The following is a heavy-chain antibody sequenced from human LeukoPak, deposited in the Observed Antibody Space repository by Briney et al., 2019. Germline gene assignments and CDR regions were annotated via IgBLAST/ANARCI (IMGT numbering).Heavy chain of an antibody. CDR1: GGSISSSSYY. CDR3: ARLTNFDWSKALFDY. Sequence: PSETLSLTCTVSGGSISSSSYYWGWIRQPPGKGLEWIGSIYYSGSTYYNPSLKSRVTISVDTSKNQFSLKLTSVTAADTAVYYCARLTNFDWSKALFDYWGQGTLVTVSS. J-gene: IGHJ4*02. V-gene: IGHV4-39*01. CDR2: IYYSGST. D-gene: IGHD3-9*01.